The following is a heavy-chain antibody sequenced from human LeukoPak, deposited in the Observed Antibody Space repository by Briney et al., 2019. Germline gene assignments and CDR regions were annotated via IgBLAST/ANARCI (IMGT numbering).Heavy chain of an antibody. J-gene: IGHJ4*02. CDR3: AKRTRDGFNTPIDF. V-gene: IGHV1-69*10. CDR2: IIPIFGIA. CDR1: GGTFSSYA. D-gene: IGHD5-24*01. Sequence: ASVKVSCKASGGTFSSYAISWVRQAPGQGLEWMGGIIPIFGIANYAQKFQGRVTITADKSTSTAYMELSSLRSEDTAVYYCAKRTRDGFNTPIDFWGQGTLVTVS.